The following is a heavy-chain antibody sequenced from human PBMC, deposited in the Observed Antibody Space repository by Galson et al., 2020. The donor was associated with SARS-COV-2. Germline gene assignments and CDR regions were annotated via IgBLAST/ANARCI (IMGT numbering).Heavy chain of an antibody. J-gene: IGHJ4*02. CDR3: ARELLWLRVFDY. CDR2: IWYDGRNK. CDR1: GFTFSSYG. D-gene: IGHD5-12*01. Sequence: GESLKISCAASGFTFSSYGMHWVRQAPGKGLEWVAVIWYDGRNKYYADSVKGRFTISRDNSKNTLYLQMNSLRAEDTAVYYCARELLWLRVFDYWGQGTLVTVSS. V-gene: IGHV3-33*01.